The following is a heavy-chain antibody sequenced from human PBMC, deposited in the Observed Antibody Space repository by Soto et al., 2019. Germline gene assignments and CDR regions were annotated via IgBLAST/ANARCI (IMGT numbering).Heavy chain of an antibody. CDR2: IIPLSATT. Sequence: QVQLVQSGTEVKKPGSSVKVSCKASGGTLSNNAISWVRQAPGQGLEWMGGIIPLSATTNYAQKFQGSVTITADRSTSTAYMELTSLTSEDTAVYYGARGFDDRGIVVVPAANPWYYGMDVWGQGTTVTVSS. D-gene: IGHD2-2*01. J-gene: IGHJ6*02. CDR1: GGTLSNNA. CDR3: ARGFDDRGIVVVPAANPWYYGMDV. V-gene: IGHV1-69*06.